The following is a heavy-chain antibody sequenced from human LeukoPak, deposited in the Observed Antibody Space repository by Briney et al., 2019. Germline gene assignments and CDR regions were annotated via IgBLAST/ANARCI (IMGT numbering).Heavy chain of an antibody. CDR1: GFTFSSYA. Sequence: GGSLRLSCAASGFTFSSYAMSWVRQAPGKGLEWVSAISGSGGSTYYADSVKGRFTISRDNSKNTLYLQMNSLRAEDTAVYYCATAPHIVVVPAARGAFDIWGQGTMVTVSS. V-gene: IGHV3-23*01. CDR2: ISGSGGST. CDR3: ATAPHIVVVPAARGAFDI. D-gene: IGHD2-2*01. J-gene: IGHJ3*02.